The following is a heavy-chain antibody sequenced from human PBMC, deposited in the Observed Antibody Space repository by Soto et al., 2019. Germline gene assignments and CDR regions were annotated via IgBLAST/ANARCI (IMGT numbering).Heavy chain of an antibody. V-gene: IGHV1-69*01. CDR3: AREREEDIVVVVAAKGPYYYYGMDV. CDR2: IIPIFGTA. J-gene: IGHJ6*02. Sequence: QVQLVQSGAEVKKPGSSVKVSCKASGGTFSSYAISWVRQAPGQGLEWMGGIIPIFGTANYAQKFQGRVTMTADDSTTTAYKELSSIRSEETAVYYCAREREEDIVVVVAAKGPYYYYGMDVWGQGTTVTVSS. D-gene: IGHD2-15*01. CDR1: GGTFSSYA.